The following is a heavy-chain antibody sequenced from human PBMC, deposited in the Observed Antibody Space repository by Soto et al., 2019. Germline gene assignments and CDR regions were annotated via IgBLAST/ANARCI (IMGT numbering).Heavy chain of an antibody. J-gene: IGHJ5*02. CDR3: ARRLVDDLLGIHCDP. CDR2: IYWDDDK. CDR1: GFSLSTNGVA. V-gene: IGHV2-5*02. D-gene: IGHD3-9*01. Sequence: QITLKESGPPLVKPTQTLTLTCSFSGFSLSTNGVAVGWIRQPPGKALEWLALIYWDDDKRYNPSLKSRLAITKDTSKDQVVLTMTNMDPVDTGKYYCARRLVDDLLGIHCDPWGQGILVTVSS.